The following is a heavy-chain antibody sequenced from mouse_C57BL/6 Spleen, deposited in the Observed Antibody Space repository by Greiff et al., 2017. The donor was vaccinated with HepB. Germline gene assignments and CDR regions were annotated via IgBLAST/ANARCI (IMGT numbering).Heavy chain of an antibody. V-gene: IGHV1-50*01. CDR3: ARYDYGSSPFAY. CDR1: GYTFTSYW. Sequence: QVQLQQPGAELVKPGASVKLSCKASGYTFTSYWMQWVKQRPGQGLEWIGEIDPSDSYTNYNQKFKGKATLTVDTSSSTAYMQLSSLTSEDSAVYYCARYDYGSSPFAYWGQGTLVTVSA. CDR2: IDPSDSYT. J-gene: IGHJ3*01. D-gene: IGHD1-1*01.